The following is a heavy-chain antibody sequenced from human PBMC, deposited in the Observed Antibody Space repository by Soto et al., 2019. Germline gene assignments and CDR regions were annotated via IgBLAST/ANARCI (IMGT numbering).Heavy chain of an antibody. CDR2: IWYDGSNK. CDR3: ARVELAVAGNFGHRDYYYGMDV. CDR1: GFTFSSYG. J-gene: IGHJ6*02. D-gene: IGHD6-19*01. V-gene: IGHV3-33*01. Sequence: QVQLVESGGGVVQPGRSLRLSCAASGFTFSSYGMHWVRQAPGKGLEWVAVIWYDGSNKYYADSVKGRFTISRDNSNNTLYLQMNSLRAEDTAVYYCARVELAVAGNFGHRDYYYGMDVWGQGTTVTVSS.